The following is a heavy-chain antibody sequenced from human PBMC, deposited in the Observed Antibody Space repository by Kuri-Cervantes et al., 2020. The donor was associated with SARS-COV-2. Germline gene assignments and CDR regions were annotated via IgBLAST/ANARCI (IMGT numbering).Heavy chain of an antibody. D-gene: IGHD3-22*01. CDR2: IGPSGTTK. J-gene: IGHJ4*02. Sequence: GGSLRLSCTASGFIFSDYYMTWIRQAPGKGLEWVSNIGPSGTTKYYADSVKGRFTISRDNAKNTLYLQMNSLRAEDTAVYYCARDSGSSPPHFDYWGQGILVTVSS. V-gene: IGHV3-11*04. CDR3: ARDSGSSPPHFDY. CDR1: GFIFSDYY.